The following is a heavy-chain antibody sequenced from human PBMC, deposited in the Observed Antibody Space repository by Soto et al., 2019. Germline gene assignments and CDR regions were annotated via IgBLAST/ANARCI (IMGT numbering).Heavy chain of an antibody. Sequence: PSETLSLTCTVSGGSISSSSYYWGWIRQPPGKGLEWIGSIYYSGSTYYNPSLKSRVTISVDTSKNRFSLKLSSVTAADTAVYYCARHAPNIDLSDRTPYRQFDYWGQGMLVTLSS. V-gene: IGHV4-39*01. D-gene: IGHD2-15*01. CDR1: GGSISSSSYY. CDR2: IYYSGST. CDR3: ARHAPNIDLSDRTPYRQFDY. J-gene: IGHJ4*02.